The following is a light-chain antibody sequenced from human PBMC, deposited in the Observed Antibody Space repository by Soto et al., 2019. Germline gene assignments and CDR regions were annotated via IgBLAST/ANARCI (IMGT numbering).Light chain of an antibody. CDR2: GAS. Sequence: EIVLTQSPGILSLSPGEGATLSCRASQSVSSSYLAWYQQKPGQAPRLLIYGASSRATGIPDRFSGSGSGTDFPLTISRLEPEDFAVYYCQQYANSPLNFGPGTKVDIK. CDR1: QSVSSSY. J-gene: IGKJ3*01. V-gene: IGKV3-20*01. CDR3: QQYANSPLN.